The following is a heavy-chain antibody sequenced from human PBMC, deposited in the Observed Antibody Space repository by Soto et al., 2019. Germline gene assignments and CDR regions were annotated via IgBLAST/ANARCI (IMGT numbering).Heavy chain of an antibody. CDR1: GXTLSSYG. V-gene: IGHV3-30*18. CDR3: AKTVLIVAVTYYFDY. Sequence: GSLRLTCAASGXTLSSYGMHWVRQAPGKGLEWVAFISYDGSNKYYADSVKCLFTISIDNSKNTLYLQMNSMRADDTAVYYCAKTVLIVAVTYYFDYWGQGTLVTVSS. CDR2: ISYDGSNK. J-gene: IGHJ4*02. D-gene: IGHD3-22*01.